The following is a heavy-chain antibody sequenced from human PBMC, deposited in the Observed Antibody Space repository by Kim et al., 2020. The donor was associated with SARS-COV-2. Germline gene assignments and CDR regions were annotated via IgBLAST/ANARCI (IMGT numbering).Heavy chain of an antibody. CDR3: ERDGGSSYYYYMDI. Sequence: GGSLRLSCAASGFTVSSNYMSWVRQAPGKGLEWVSVIYSGGSTYYADSVKGRFTISRDNSKNTLYLQMNSLRAEDTAVYYCERDGGSSYYYYMDIWGKGTAVTVSS. CDR1: GFTVSSNY. CDR2: IYSGGST. D-gene: IGHD6-6*01. J-gene: IGHJ6*03. V-gene: IGHV3-53*01.